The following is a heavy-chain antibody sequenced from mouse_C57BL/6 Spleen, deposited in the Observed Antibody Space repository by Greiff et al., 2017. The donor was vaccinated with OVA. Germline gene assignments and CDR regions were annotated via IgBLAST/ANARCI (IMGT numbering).Heavy chain of an antibody. V-gene: IGHV1-64*01. CDR3: ARSRLYGPYAMDY. CDR2: IQPNRGRS. CDR1: GYTFTSYW. D-gene: IGHD1-1*02. Sequence: VQLQQPGAELVKPGASVKLSCKASGYTFTSYWMHGVKKRPGQGLEGRGMIQPNRGRSNNNEKIKRKATLTVDKSSSTAYMQLSSLTSEDSAVYNCARSRLYGPYAMDYWGQGTSVTVSS. J-gene: IGHJ4*01.